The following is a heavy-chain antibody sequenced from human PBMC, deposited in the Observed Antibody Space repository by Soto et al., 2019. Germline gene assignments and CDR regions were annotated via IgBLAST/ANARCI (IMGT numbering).Heavy chain of an antibody. J-gene: IGHJ4*02. D-gene: IGHD1-1*01. CDR2: IAFDGSNQ. V-gene: IGHV3-30*14. CDR3: ARENWNLFDY. CDR1: GFTFSNYT. Sequence: GGSLRLSCEASGFTFSNYTMHWVRQSPGKGLEWVSVIAFDGSNQFYADSVKGRFTVSRDNSKNTLYLQMNSLRAEDTAVYYCARENWNLFDYWGQGTLVTVSS.